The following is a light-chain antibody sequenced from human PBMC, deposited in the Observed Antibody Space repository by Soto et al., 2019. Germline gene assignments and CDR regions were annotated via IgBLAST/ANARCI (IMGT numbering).Light chain of an antibody. Sequence: QSALTQPASVSGSPGQSITISCTGTNSDVGGYNYVSWYQQHPGKAPKLMIYDVSNRPSGVSYRFSGSKSGNTASLTISGLQADDEADYYCSSYAGNNIFVFGTGTKLTVL. CDR2: DVS. V-gene: IGLV2-14*01. CDR1: NSDVGGYNY. J-gene: IGLJ1*01. CDR3: SSYAGNNIFV.